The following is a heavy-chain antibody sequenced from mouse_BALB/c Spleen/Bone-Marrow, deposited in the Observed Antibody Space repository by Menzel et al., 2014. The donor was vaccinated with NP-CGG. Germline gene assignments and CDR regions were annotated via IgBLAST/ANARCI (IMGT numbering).Heavy chain of an antibody. CDR1: GYSFTDYN. Sequence: EVQLQESGPELVKPGASVKVPCRTSGYSFTDYNIYWVKQSHGKSLEWIGYIDPYTGGASYNQKFKGKASLTVDKSSSSAFMHLNSLTSEDSAVYYCGRSGFPYWGQGTLVTVSA. J-gene: IGHJ3*01. V-gene: IGHV1S135*01. CDR2: IDPYTGGA. CDR3: GRSGFPY.